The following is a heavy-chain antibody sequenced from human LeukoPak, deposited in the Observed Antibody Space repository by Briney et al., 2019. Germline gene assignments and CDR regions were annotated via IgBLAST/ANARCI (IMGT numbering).Heavy chain of an antibody. CDR2: IYYSGST. J-gene: IGHJ3*02. CDR3: ARDRDYKGDAFDI. Sequence: SETLSLTCTVSGVSISSSSYYWGWIRQPPGKGLEWIGSIYYSGSTYYNPSLKSRVTISVDTSKNQFSLKLSSVTAADTAVYYCARDRDYKGDAFDIWGQGTMVTVSS. V-gene: IGHV4-39*07. D-gene: IGHD4-11*01. CDR1: GVSISSSSYY.